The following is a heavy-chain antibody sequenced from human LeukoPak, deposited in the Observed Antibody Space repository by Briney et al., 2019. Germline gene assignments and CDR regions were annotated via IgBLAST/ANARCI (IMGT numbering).Heavy chain of an antibody. D-gene: IGHD3-9*01. Sequence: GASVKVSCKASGYTFTSYGISWVRQAPGQGLEWMGWISAYNGNTNYAQKLQGRVSMTTDTSTSTAYMELSSLRSEDTAVYYCAREAYVLRYFDWLFPTYYYYYYMDVWGKGTTVTVSS. V-gene: IGHV1-18*01. CDR3: AREAYVLRYFDWLFPTYYYYYYMDV. CDR2: ISAYNGNT. CDR1: GYTFTSYG. J-gene: IGHJ6*03.